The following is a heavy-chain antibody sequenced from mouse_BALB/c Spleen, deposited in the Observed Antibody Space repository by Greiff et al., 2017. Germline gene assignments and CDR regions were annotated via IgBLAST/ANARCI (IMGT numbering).Heavy chain of an antibody. CDR1: GYSITSDYA. CDR2: ISYSGST. D-gene: IGHD1-1*01. V-gene: IGHV3-2*02. J-gene: IGHJ2*01. Sequence: EVQLQQSGPGLVKPSQSLSLTCTVTGYSITSDYAWYWIRQFPGNKLEWMGYISYSGSTSYNPSLKSRISITRDTSKNQFFLQLNSVTTEDTATYYCARRDYYGSSYVDYWGQGTTLTVSS. CDR3: ARRDYYGSSYVDY.